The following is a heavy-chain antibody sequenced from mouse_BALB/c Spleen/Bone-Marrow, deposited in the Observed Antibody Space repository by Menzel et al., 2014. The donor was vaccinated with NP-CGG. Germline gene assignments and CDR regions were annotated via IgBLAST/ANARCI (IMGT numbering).Heavy chain of an antibody. D-gene: IGHD1-1*01. V-gene: IGHV1-80*01. CDR1: GYAFSKYW. Sequence: QVQLQQFGAELVRPGSSVKISCKASGYAFSKYWMNWMKQRPGQGFEWIGQIYPGDGDTNYNGKFKGKATLTAEKSSSTAYRQLSSLTSEDSAVYFCASRGDYSYAMDYWGQGTSGTVSS. CDR3: ASRGDYSYAMDY. CDR2: IYPGDGDT. J-gene: IGHJ4*01.